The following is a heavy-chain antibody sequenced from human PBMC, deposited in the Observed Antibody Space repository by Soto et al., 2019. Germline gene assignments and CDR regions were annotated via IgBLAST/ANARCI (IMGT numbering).Heavy chain of an antibody. Sequence: PGGSLRLSCAASGFTFSSYSMNWVRQAPGKGLEWVSSISSSSSYIYYADSVKGRFTISRDNAKNSLYLQMNSLRAEDTAVYYCVKVWQQMNMNFDYWGQGIMVTVSS. J-gene: IGHJ4*02. CDR2: ISSSSSYI. CDR1: GFTFSSYS. D-gene: IGHD6-13*01. CDR3: VKVWQQMNMNFDY. V-gene: IGHV3-21*01.